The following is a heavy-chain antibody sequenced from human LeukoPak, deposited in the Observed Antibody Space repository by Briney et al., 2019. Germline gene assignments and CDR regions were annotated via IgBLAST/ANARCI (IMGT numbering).Heavy chain of an antibody. D-gene: IGHD2-2*02. J-gene: IGHJ4*02. CDR2: MNPNSGNT. CDR1: GYTFTSYD. CDR3: ARARPHCSSTSCYTDYYFDY. Sequence: ASVKVSCKASGYTFTSYDINWVRQATGQGLEWMGWMNPNSGNTGYAQKFQGRVTMTRNTSISTAYMELSSLRSEDTAVYYCARARPHCSSTSCYTDYYFDYWGQGTLVTVSS. V-gene: IGHV1-8*01.